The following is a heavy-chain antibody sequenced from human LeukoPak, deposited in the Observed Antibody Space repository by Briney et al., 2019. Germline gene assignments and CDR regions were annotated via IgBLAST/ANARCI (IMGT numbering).Heavy chain of an antibody. Sequence: GASVKVSCKASGGTFSSYAISWVRQAPGQGLEWMGRIIPILGIANYAQKFQGRVTITADKSTSTAYMELSSLRSEDTAVYYYATLIGAYSVPAAISYYGMDVWGQGTTVTVSS. CDR3: ATLIGAYSVPAAISYYGMDV. V-gene: IGHV1-69*04. CDR2: IIPILGIA. D-gene: IGHD2-2*02. J-gene: IGHJ6*02. CDR1: GGTFSSYA.